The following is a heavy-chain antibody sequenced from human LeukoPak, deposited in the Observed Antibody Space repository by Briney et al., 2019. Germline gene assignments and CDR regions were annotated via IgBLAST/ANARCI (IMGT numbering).Heavy chain of an antibody. CDR1: GGSISSYY. V-gene: IGHV4-59*08. CDR3: ARHYDSSGYYYLSSFDY. D-gene: IGHD3-22*01. Sequence: SETLSPTCTVSGGSISSYYWSWIRQPPGKGLEWIGYIYYSGSTNYNPSLKSRVTISVDTSKNQFSLKLSSVTAADTAVYYCARHYDSSGYYYLSSFDYWGQGTLVTVSS. CDR2: IYYSGST. J-gene: IGHJ4*02.